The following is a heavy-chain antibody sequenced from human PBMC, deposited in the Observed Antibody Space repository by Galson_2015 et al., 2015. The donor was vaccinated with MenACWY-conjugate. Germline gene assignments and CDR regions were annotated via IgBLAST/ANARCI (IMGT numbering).Heavy chain of an antibody. Sequence: SVKVSCKASGYTINGYFLHWVRQAPGQGLEWMGRINPNSGGTNYAQKFQGRVTMTWDTSFSTSYMELSSDDTAVYYCVRDRGLEWLPSNWFDPWGQGTLVTVSS. V-gene: IGHV1-2*06. D-gene: IGHD3-3*01. CDR1: GYTINGYF. J-gene: IGHJ5*02. CDR2: INPNSGGT. CDR3: VRDRGLEWLPSNWFDP.